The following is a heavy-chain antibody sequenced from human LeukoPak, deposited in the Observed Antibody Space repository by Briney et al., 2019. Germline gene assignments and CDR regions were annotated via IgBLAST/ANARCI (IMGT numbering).Heavy chain of an antibody. Sequence: GGSLRLSCAASGFTFSNYGMHWVPQVPGKGLEWVAAIWFDGIRKYYADSVKGRLTISRDNSKNTLYLQMNSLRAEDTAVYYCARDLEDSSPFGAFDMWGQGTMVTVSS. J-gene: IGHJ3*02. CDR1: GFTFSNYG. CDR3: ARDLEDSSPFGAFDM. CDR2: IWFDGIRK. V-gene: IGHV3-33*01. D-gene: IGHD3-22*01.